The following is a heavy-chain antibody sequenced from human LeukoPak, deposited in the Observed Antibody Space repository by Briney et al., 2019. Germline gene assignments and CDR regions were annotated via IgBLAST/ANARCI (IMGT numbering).Heavy chain of an antibody. V-gene: IGHV1-8*01. D-gene: IGHD5-18*01. Sequence: ASVKVSCKASGYTFTSYDINWVRQATGQGLEWRGWMNPNSGNTGYAQKFQGRVTMTRNTSISTAYMELSSLRSEDTAVYSCARAPDTAMGFDYWGQGTLVTVSS. CDR3: ARAPDTAMGFDY. CDR1: GYTFTSYD. CDR2: MNPNSGNT. J-gene: IGHJ4*02.